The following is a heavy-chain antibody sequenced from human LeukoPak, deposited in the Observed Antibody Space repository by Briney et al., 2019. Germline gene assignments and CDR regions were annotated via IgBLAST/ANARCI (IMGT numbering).Heavy chain of an antibody. Sequence: GGSLRLSCAASGFTFSSYAMSWVRQAPGKGLEWVSAISGSGGSTYYADSVKGRFTISGDNSKNTLYLQMNSLRAEDAAVYYCAKSSHGGFYFDYWGQGTLVTVSS. CDR3: AKSSHGGFYFDY. V-gene: IGHV3-23*01. CDR1: GFTFSSYA. CDR2: ISGSGGST. D-gene: IGHD2-15*01. J-gene: IGHJ4*02.